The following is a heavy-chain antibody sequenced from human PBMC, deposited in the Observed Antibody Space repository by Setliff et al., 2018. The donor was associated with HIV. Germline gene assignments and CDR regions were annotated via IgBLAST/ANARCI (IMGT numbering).Heavy chain of an antibody. CDR1: GGSISPYY. D-gene: IGHD1-26*01. J-gene: IGHJ4*02. V-gene: IGHV4-59*01. CDR3: ARFGGTYSSNYFDF. CDR2: ISDRGTT. Sequence: PSETLSLTCTVSGGSISPYYWSWIRQPPGKGLEWIAWISDRGTTNYNPSLKSRVSISVDTSKNQFSLKLRSVTAADTAVYYCARFGGTYSSNYFDFWGQGTLVTVPQ.